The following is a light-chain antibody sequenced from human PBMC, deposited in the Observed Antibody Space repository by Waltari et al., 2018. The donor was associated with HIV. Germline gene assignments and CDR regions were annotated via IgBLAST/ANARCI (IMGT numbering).Light chain of an antibody. CDR3: GTWDDSLNGWEV. Sequence: QSVLTQPPSASGTPGQTVTISCSGSSSNIGNDAVNWYQQLPGTAPKLLIYSNTQRPSGVPDRFSGAESGTSASLAISGLQSEDQADYYCGTWDDSLNGWEVFGGGTKLTVL. CDR1: SSNIGNDA. J-gene: IGLJ2*01. CDR2: SNT. V-gene: IGLV1-44*01.